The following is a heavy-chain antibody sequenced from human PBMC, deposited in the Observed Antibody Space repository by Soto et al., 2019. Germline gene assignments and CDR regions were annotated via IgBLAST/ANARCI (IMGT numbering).Heavy chain of an antibody. Sequence: GGSLRLSCAASGFTFTSYAMSWVRQAPGKGLEWVSTISSSGGGTYYADSVKGRFTISRDNAKNTLFLQLNSLRAEDTAVYYCARDGISPFGGHAFDIWGQGTMVTVSS. CDR1: GFTFTSYA. CDR3: ARDGISPFGGHAFDI. J-gene: IGHJ3*02. D-gene: IGHD3-16*01. V-gene: IGHV3-23*01. CDR2: ISSSGGGT.